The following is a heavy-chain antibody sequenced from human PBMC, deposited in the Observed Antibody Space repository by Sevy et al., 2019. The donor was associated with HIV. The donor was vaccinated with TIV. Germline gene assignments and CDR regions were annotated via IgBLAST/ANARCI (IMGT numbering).Heavy chain of an antibody. CDR1: GFTLTNYE. V-gene: IGHV3-48*03. Sequence: GGSLRLSCAASGFTLTNYEMNWVRQAPGKGLEWVASISRSGTTMYYADSVKGRFTISRDNARNSLYLQMNSLRAEDTAVYYCARDLPPSATTVAHFDCWGQGTLVTVSS. CDR3: ARDLPPSATTVAHFDC. CDR2: ISRSGTTM. D-gene: IGHD4-17*01. J-gene: IGHJ4*02.